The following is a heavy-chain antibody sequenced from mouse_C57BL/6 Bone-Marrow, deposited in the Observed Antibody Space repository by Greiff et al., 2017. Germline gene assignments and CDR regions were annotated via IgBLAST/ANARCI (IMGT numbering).Heavy chain of an antibody. V-gene: IGHV14-4*01. Sequence: VQLQQSGAELVRPGASVKLSCTASGFNIKDDYMHWVKQRPEQGLEWIGWLDPENGDTEYASKFQGKATITADTSSNTAYLQLSSLTSEDTAVYYCILYDGYYLFAYWGQGTLVTVSA. D-gene: IGHD2-3*01. J-gene: IGHJ3*01. CDR2: LDPENGDT. CDR3: ILYDGYYLFAY. CDR1: GFNIKDDY.